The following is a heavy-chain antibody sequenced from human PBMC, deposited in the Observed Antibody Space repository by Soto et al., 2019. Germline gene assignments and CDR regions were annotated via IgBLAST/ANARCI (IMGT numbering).Heavy chain of an antibody. CDR1: GFTFSSYG. CDR3: AKDGAAMVSTAFDY. Sequence: HPGGSXRLSCAASGFTFSSYGMHWVRQAPGKGLEWVARISDDGSNNYYADSVKGRITISRDNSKNTLYLQMNSLRAEDTAVYYCAKDGAAMVSTAFDYWGQGTLVTVSS. CDR2: ISDDGSNN. J-gene: IGHJ4*02. V-gene: IGHV3-30*18. D-gene: IGHD5-18*01.